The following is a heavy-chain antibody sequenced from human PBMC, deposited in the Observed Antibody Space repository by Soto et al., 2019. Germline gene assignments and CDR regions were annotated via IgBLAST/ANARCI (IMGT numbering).Heavy chain of an antibody. Sequence: GSLRLSSTASGFTFGGYAMSWVRQAPGKGLAWLGFIRSKAYGGTTEYAASVKGRFTISRDDSKSIAYLQMSSLKTEDTAVYYCSRVNDFWSGYYTSSFDYWGQGTPVTVSS. CDR2: IRSKAYGGTT. J-gene: IGHJ4*02. V-gene: IGHV3-49*04. CDR1: GFTFGGYA. CDR3: SRVNDFWSGYYTSSFDY. D-gene: IGHD3-3*01.